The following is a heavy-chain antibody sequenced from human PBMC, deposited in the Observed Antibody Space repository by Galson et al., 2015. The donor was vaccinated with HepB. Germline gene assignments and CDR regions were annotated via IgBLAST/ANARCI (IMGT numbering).Heavy chain of an antibody. D-gene: IGHD2-15*01. J-gene: IGHJ4*02. CDR2: ISAYNGNT. CDR1: GYTFTSYG. Sequence: SVKVSCKASGYTFTSYGISWVRQAPGQGLEWMGWISAYNGNTNYAQKLQGRVTMTTDTSTSTAYMELRSLRSDDTAVYYCARDGRYCSGGSCYRYPTSMIDYWGQGTLVTVSS. V-gene: IGHV1-18*04. CDR3: ARDGRYCSGGSCYRYPTSMIDY.